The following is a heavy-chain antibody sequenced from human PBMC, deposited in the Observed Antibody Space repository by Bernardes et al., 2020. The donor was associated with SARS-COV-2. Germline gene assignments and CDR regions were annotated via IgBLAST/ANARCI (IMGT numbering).Heavy chain of an antibody. CDR3: AREEGYVLGLSYHYYGMDV. Sequence: VDLRLSCAASGFTVSVYWMHWVRQAPGKGLVWVARVNSDGSRITYADSVKGRFTISRDNAKNTLYLQMNSLRAEDTAVYYCAREEGYVLGLSYHYYGMDVWGQGTTVTVSS. V-gene: IGHV3-74*03. CDR2: VNSDGSRI. CDR1: GFTVSVYW. D-gene: IGHD5-12*01. J-gene: IGHJ6*02.